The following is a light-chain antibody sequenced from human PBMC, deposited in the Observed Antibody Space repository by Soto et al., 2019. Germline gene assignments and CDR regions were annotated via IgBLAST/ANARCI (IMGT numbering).Light chain of an antibody. Sequence: RVMTQSPATLSLSPGERDTLSCRASQSVSTNVAWYQQKPGQAPRLLIYGASTRATDIPARFSGSGSGTDFTLTISSRQSEDFAVYYCQQYNNWPPWTCGQGTKVEVK. CDR2: GAS. V-gene: IGKV3-15*01. CDR1: QSVSTN. CDR3: QQYNNWPPWT. J-gene: IGKJ1*01.